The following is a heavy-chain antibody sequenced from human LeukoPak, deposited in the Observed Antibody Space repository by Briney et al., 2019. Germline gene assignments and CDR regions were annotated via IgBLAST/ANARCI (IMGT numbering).Heavy chain of an antibody. CDR2: IWYDGSNK. J-gene: IGHJ4*02. D-gene: IGHD7-27*01. Sequence: GRSLRLSCAASGFTFSSYGMHWVRQAPGKGLEWVAVIWYDGSNKYYADSVKGRFTISRDDARKSIYLQMSSLRVEDTAIYYCAKDRANWAIDGWGQGTQVTVSS. CDR3: AKDRANWAIDG. CDR1: GFTFSSYG. V-gene: IGHV3-33*06.